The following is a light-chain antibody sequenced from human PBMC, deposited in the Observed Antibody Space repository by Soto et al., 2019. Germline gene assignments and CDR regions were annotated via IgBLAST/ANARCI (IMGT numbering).Light chain of an antibody. V-gene: IGLV1-44*01. Sequence: QAVVTQPPSASGTPGQRVTISCSGSSSNIGSNTVNWYQQLPGTAPKLLIYSNNQRPSGVPYRFSGSKSGTSASLAISGLQSEDEADYYCASWDDSLNAVFGGGTKLTVL. CDR3: ASWDDSLNAV. J-gene: IGLJ2*01. CDR1: SSNIGSNT. CDR2: SNN.